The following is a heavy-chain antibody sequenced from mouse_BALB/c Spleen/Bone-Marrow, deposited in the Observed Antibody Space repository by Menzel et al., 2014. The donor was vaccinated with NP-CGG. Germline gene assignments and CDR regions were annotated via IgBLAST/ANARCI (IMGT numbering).Heavy chain of an antibody. CDR3: AKDWDGAWFDY. CDR1: GFSLTSYG. J-gene: IGHJ3*01. D-gene: IGHD4-1*01. Sequence: VQLQQSGPGLVQPSQSLSITCTVSGFSLTSYGIHWVRQSPGKGLEWLGGIWSGGSTDYNAAFMSKLSVTKDNSKSQVFFKMNSLQADDTAIYYCAKDWDGAWFDYWGQGTLVTVSA. V-gene: IGHV2-5*01. CDR2: IWSGGST.